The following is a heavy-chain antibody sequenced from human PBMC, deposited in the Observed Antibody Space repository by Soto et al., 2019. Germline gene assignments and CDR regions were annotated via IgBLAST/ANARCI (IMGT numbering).Heavy chain of an antibody. Sequence: GGSLRLSCAASGFTFSSYAMSWVRQAPGKELEWVSAISGSGGSTYYADSVKGRFTISRDNSKNTLYLQMNSLRAEDTAVYYCAKGLLYSGYAFAFDYWGQGTLVTVSS. CDR3: AKGLLYSGYAFAFDY. CDR1: GFTFSSYA. CDR2: ISGSGGST. V-gene: IGHV3-23*01. D-gene: IGHD5-12*01. J-gene: IGHJ4*02.